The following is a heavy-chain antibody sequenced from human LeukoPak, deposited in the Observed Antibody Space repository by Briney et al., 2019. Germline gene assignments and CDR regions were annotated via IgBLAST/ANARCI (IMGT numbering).Heavy chain of an antibody. Sequence: GGSLRLSCAASGFTFSSYAVSWVRQAPGKGLEWVSSISSSSSYIYYADSVKGRFTISRDNAKNSLYLQMNSLRAEDTAVYYCARDRGSYNYWGQGTLVTVSS. V-gene: IGHV3-21*01. CDR3: ARDRGSYNY. D-gene: IGHD1-26*01. CDR2: ISSSSSYI. J-gene: IGHJ4*02. CDR1: GFTFSSYA.